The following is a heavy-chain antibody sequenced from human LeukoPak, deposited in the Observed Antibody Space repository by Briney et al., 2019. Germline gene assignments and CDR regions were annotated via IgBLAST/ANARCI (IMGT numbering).Heavy chain of an antibody. V-gene: IGHV4-34*01. CDR1: GGSFSGYY. J-gene: IGHJ4*02. D-gene: IGHD2-2*02. Sequence: SETLSLTCAVYGGSFSGYYWSWIRQPPGKGLEWIGEINHSGSTNYNPSLKSRVTISVDTSKNQFSRKLSSVTAADTAVYYCARGWGYCSSTSCYRAHFDYWGQGTLVTVSS. CDR2: INHSGST. CDR3: ARGWGYCSSTSCYRAHFDY.